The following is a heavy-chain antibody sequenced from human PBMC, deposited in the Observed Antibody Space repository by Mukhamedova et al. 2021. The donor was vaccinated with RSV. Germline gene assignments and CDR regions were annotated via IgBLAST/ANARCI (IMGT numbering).Heavy chain of an antibody. CDR2: VWFDGTKK. V-gene: IGHV3-33*01. CDR3: ARDPATVGNFDY. D-gene: IGHD6-25*01. Sequence: GLEWVAAVWFDGTKKYYADSLKGRFSASRDNSKNTLFLQMDSLRDEDTALYYCARDPATVGNFDYCGQGTLVIVSS. J-gene: IGHJ4*02.